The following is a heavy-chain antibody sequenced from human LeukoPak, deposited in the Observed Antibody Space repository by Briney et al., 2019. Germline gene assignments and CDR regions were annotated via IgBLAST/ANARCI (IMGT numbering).Heavy chain of an antibody. V-gene: IGHV4-59*08. CDR2: IYYSGST. J-gene: IGHJ4*02. CDR1: GGSISSYY. CDR3: ARLEYSSSWYLSY. Sequence: TSETLSLTCTVSGGSISSYYWSWIRQPPGKGLEWIGYIYYSGSTNSNPSLKSRVTISVDTSKNQFSLKLSSVTAADTAVYYCARLEYSSSWYLSYWGQGTLVTVSS. D-gene: IGHD6-13*01.